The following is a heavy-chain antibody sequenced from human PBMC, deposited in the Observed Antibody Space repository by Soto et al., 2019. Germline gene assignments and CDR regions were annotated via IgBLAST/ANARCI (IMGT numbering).Heavy chain of an antibody. CDR2: ISPISGTA. J-gene: IGHJ6*02. CDR1: GLTSSCSA. D-gene: IGHD3-10*01. CDR3: ARDRAEAKNYYYYGMDV. V-gene: IGHV1-69*05. Sequence: ASVKVYCKAPGLTSSCSAISWVRQAPGQGLEWIGGISPISGTANYAEKVQGRVTITTDTSTSTAYMELSSLRSDDTAVYYCARDRAEAKNYYYYGMDVWGQGTTVTVSS.